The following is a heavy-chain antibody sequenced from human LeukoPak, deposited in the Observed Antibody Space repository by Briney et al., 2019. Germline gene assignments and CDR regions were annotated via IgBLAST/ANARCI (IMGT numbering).Heavy chain of an antibody. CDR3: ARSPHSSGSAGYYYYYYMDV. D-gene: IGHD3-22*01. CDR1: GFTFSSYS. V-gene: IGHV3-48*04. Sequence: PGGSLRLSCAASGFTFSSYSMNWVRQAPGKGLEWVSYISSSNSTIYYADSVKGRFTISRDNAKNSLYLQMNSLRAEDTAVYYCARSPHSSGSAGYYYYYYMDVWGKGTTVTVSS. CDR2: ISSSNSTI. J-gene: IGHJ6*03.